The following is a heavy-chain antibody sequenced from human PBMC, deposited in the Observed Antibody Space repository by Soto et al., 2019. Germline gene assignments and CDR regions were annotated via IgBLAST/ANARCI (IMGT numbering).Heavy chain of an antibody. D-gene: IGHD3-3*01. CDR1: GFTFGDYA. CDR3: TKHLRFLEWLPPGASPLFDY. Sequence: GGSLRLSCTASGFTFGDYAMSWVRQAPGEGLEWVGFIRSKAYGGTTEYAASVKGRFTISRDDSKSIAYLQMNSLKTEDTAVYYCTKHLRFLEWLPPGASPLFDYWGQGTLVTVSS. J-gene: IGHJ4*02. V-gene: IGHV3-49*04. CDR2: IRSKAYGGTT.